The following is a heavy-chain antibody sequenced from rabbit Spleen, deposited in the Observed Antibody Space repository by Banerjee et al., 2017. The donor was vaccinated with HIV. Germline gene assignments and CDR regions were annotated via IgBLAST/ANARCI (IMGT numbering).Heavy chain of an antibody. J-gene: IGHJ4*01. CDR1: GIDFSGYYY. V-gene: IGHV1S45*01. CDR3: ARDAAGREDFNL. D-gene: IGHD4-2*01. Sequence: QEQLEESGGGLVKPGASLTLTCKASGIDFSGYYYMCWVRQAPGKGLEWIACIYTSSGSTWYASWAKGRFTISKTSSTTVTLQLTSLTAADTATYFCARDAAGREDFNLWGQGTLVTVS. CDR2: IYTSSGST.